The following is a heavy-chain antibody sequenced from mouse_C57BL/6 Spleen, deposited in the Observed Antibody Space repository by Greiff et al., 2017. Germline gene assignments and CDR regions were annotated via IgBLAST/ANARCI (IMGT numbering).Heavy chain of an antibody. CDR1: GYTFTDYE. Sequence: QVHVKQSGAELVRPGASVTLSCKASGYTFTDYEMHWVKQTPVHGLEWIGAIDPETGGTAYNQKFKGKAILTADKSSSTAYMELRSLTSEDSAVYYCTRWTVVGGNYWGQGTTLTVSS. V-gene: IGHV1-15*01. J-gene: IGHJ2*01. CDR2: IDPETGGT. D-gene: IGHD1-1*01. CDR3: TRWTVVGGNY.